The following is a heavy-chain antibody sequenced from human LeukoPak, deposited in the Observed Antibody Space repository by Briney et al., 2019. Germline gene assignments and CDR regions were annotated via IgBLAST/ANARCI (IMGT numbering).Heavy chain of an antibody. V-gene: IGHV3-23*01. CDR1: GFTFSSYA. Sequence: GGSLRLSCAASGFTFSSYAMSWVRQAPGKGLEWVSAISGSGGSTYYADSVKGRFTISRDNSKNTLYLQMNSLRAEDAAVYYCAKDVGRATDAFDIWGQGTMVTVSS. J-gene: IGHJ3*02. CDR3: AKDVGRATDAFDI. CDR2: ISGSGGST.